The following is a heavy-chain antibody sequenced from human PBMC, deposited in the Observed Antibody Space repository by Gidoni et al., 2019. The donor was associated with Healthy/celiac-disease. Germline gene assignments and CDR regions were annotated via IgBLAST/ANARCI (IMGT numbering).Heavy chain of an antibody. Sequence: QMQLVESGGGVVQLWGSLRLYCAASGFSFSRYGMPWVRKAPGKGLEWVACIRYDGSNNYYADSVKGRFTISRDNSKNTLYLQMNSLRAEDTAVYYCAKDLGGYDILTGYYIGGVLDYWGQGTLVTVSS. J-gene: IGHJ4*02. CDR3: AKDLGGYDILTGYYIGGVLDY. D-gene: IGHD3-9*01. V-gene: IGHV3-30*02. CDR2: IRYDGSNN. CDR1: GFSFSRYG.